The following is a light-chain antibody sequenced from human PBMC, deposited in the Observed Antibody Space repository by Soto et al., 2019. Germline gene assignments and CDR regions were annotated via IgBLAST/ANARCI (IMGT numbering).Light chain of an antibody. CDR3: QQSYSTSRP. CDR1: QSISSY. Sequence: VQVTHTPHSLSASVGDRVTITCRASQSISSYLNWYQQKPGKAPKLLIYAASSLQSGVPSRFSGSGSWTDFTLIIISLQPEDFATYYCQQSYSTSRPFCEGTNV. CDR2: AAS. V-gene: IGKV1-39*01. J-gene: IGKJ4*01.